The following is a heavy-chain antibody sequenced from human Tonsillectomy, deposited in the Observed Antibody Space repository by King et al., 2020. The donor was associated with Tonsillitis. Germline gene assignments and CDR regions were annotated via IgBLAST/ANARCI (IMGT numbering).Heavy chain of an antibody. Sequence: VQLVESGGGLGQPGGSLRLSCAASGFTFSNYAMSWVRQAPGKGLEWVSDISGSGGATYYADSVKGRFTISRDNSKNTLYLQMNSPRVEDTAVYFCAKGSGIYLAESFQHWGQGTLVTVSS. CDR3: AKGSGIYLAESFQH. CDR2: ISGSGGAT. V-gene: IGHV3-23*04. D-gene: IGHD1-26*01. CDR1: GFTFSNYA. J-gene: IGHJ1*01.